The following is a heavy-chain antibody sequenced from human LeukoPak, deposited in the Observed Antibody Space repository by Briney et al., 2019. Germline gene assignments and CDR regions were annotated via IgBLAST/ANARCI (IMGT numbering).Heavy chain of an antibody. CDR2: IYSSGNT. CDR1: GGSISSSNW. J-gene: IGHJ5*02. CDR3: ARHSGLRSPFDP. Sequence: SETLSLTCAVSGGSISSSNWWSWVRQPPGRDLEWIGSIYSSGNTYYNPSLESRVTISVDTSKNQLSLKLTSATAADTSVYYCARHSGLRSPFDPWGQGTLVTVSS. V-gene: IGHV4-39*01. D-gene: IGHD3-3*01.